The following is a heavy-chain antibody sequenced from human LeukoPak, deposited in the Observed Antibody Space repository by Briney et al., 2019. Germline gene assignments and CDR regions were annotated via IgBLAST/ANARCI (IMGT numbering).Heavy chain of an antibody. Sequence: GGSLRLSCAASGFDFSNYGMQWVRQAPGKRLEWVSFIQYDGNNKYFGDSVRCRFTISRDNSKNMVYLQMNRLRVEDTAIYYCVRSSSSQTAAEPWGQRALLTASS. CDR2: IQYDGNNK. CDR1: GFDFSNYG. V-gene: IGHV3-30*02. J-gene: IGHJ5*02. D-gene: IGHD6-25*01. CDR3: VRSSSSQTAAEP.